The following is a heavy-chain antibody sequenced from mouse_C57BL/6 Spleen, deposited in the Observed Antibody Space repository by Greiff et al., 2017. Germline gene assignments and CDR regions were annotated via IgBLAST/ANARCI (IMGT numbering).Heavy chain of an antibody. CDR2: IYPGDGDT. J-gene: IGHJ4*01. V-gene: IGHV1-82*01. CDR1: GYAFSSSW. Sequence: VQLQQSGPELVKPGASVKISCKASGYAFSSSWMNWVKQRPGKGLEWIGRIYPGDGDTNYNGKFKGKATLTADKSSSTAYMQLSSLTSEDSEVYFCARKGYYAMDYWGQGTSVTVSS. CDR3: ARKGYYAMDY.